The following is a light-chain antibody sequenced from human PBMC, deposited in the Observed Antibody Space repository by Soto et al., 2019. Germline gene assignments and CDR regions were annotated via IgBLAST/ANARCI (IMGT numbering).Light chain of an antibody. CDR3: SSYRRGSTYV. CDR1: SSDVGGYNY. Sequence: QPVLTQPSSVSGAPGQSITVSCPGNSSDVGGYNYVSWYQQHPGKAPRLMIYDVTNRPSGVSDRFSGSKSGNTASLTISGLQAEDEADYYCSSYRRGSTYVFGTGTKVTV. V-gene: IGLV2-14*03. J-gene: IGLJ1*01. CDR2: DVT.